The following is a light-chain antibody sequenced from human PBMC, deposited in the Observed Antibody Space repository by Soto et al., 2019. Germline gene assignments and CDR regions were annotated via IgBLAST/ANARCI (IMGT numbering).Light chain of an antibody. CDR1: QNIYSN. CDR3: LQYHNLWA. Sequence: ILMTQSPASLSVSPGERATLSCRASQNIYSNIAWYQQRPGQAPRLLIYRASTRATGVPARFSGSGSGTEFTLTISSLQSEDFTFYSSLQYHNLWAFGQGTKVDSK. CDR2: RAS. V-gene: IGKV3-15*01. J-gene: IGKJ1*01.